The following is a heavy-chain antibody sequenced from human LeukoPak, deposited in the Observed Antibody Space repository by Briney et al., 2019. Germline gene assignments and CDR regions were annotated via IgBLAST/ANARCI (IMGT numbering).Heavy chain of an antibody. CDR3: ARDFSSLVVIIPGGY. V-gene: IGHV3-38-3*01. CDR1: GFTVSSNE. Sequence: GGSLRLSCAASGFTVSSNEMGWVRQAPGKGLEWVSSISGGSTYYADSVKGRFTISRDNSKNTLYLQMNSLRAEDTAVYYCARDFSSLVVIIPGGYWGQGTLVTVSS. D-gene: IGHD3-22*01. J-gene: IGHJ4*02. CDR2: ISGGST.